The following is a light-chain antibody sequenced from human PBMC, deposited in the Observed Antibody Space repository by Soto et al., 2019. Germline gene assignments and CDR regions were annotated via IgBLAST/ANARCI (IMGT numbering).Light chain of an antibody. CDR3: QQYYSTPIT. Sequence: DIVMTQSPDSLAVSLGERATINCKSSQSVLYSSNNMNYLAWYQQKPGQPPKLLIYWASTRESGVPDRFSGSGSGTDFTLTISSLQAADVAVYYCQQYYSTPITFGQGTRLEIK. V-gene: IGKV4-1*01. J-gene: IGKJ5*01. CDR2: WAS. CDR1: QSVLYSSNNMNY.